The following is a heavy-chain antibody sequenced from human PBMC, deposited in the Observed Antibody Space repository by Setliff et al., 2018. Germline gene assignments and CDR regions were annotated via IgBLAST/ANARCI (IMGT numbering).Heavy chain of an antibody. CDR2: IQKSGGT. CDR1: GVSISSYY. D-gene: IGHD3-3*01. CDR3: ARLSWNGLRYYGLDV. Sequence: PSETLSLTCNVSGVSISSYYWSWIRLPPGKGLESIGYIQKSGGTNHNPALKSRVTISVGTSTNQFSLKLRSVTAADTAVYYCARLSWNGLRYYGLDVWGQGTTVTVSS. V-gene: IGHV4-59*01. J-gene: IGHJ6*02.